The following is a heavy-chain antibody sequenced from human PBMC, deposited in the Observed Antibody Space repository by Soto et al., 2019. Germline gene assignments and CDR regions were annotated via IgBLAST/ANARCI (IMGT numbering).Heavy chain of an antibody. D-gene: IGHD2-15*01. CDR1: RGSVGSGYYY. CDR2: IYYSGST. J-gene: IGHJ4*02. CDR3: AREGCSGGSRYSGYNLGIDY. V-gene: IGHV4-61*01. Sequence: SETLSLTCTVPRGSVGSGYYYWSWIRQPPGKGLEWIGYIYYSGSTNYNPSLKSRVTISADTSKNQFSLKLSSVTAADTAVYYCAREGCSGGSRYSGYNLGIDYWGQGTLVTVSS.